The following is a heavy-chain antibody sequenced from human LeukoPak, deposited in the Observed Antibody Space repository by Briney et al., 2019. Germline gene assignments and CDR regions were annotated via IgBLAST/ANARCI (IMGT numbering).Heavy chain of an antibody. CDR1: GFTFSSYA. D-gene: IGHD3-16*01. CDR2: INHNGTEK. Sequence: PGGSLRLSCAASGFTFSSYAMSWVRQAPGKGLEWVANINHNGTEKYYMDSVGGRFTISRDNAKNSLSLEMKSLRLDDTAVYYCARDGGDLWPLDEWGRGTLVTVSS. J-gene: IGHJ4*02. CDR3: ARDGGDLWPLDE. V-gene: IGHV3-7*01.